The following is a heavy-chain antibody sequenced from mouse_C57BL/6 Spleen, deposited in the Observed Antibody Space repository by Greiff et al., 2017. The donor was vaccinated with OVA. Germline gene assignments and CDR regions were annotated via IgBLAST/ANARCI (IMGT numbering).Heavy chain of an antibody. V-gene: IGHV1-82*01. Sequence: QVQLQQSGPELVKPGASVKISCKASGYAFSSSWMNWVKQRPGKGLEWIGRIYPGDGDTNYNGKFKGKATLTADKSSSTAYMQLSSLTSEDSAVYCCARGGDLTEYFDVWGTGTTVTVSS. CDR3: ARGGDLTEYFDV. J-gene: IGHJ1*03. CDR2: IYPGDGDT. CDR1: GYAFSSSW. D-gene: IGHD3-3*01.